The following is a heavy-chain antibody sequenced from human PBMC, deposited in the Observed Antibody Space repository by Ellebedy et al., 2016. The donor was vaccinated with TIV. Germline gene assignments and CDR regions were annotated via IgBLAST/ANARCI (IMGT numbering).Heavy chain of an antibody. CDR2: IYYSGST. D-gene: IGHD5/OR15-5a*01. CDR1: SGSISSSSYY. CDR3: ARGPLGLLDY. V-gene: IGHV4-39*06. Sequence: MPGGSLRLSCTVSSGSISSSSYYGGWSRQPPGKGLEWIGSIYYSGSTYYNPSLKSRVTISVDTAKNQFPLKLSSVTAADTAVYYCARGPLGLLDYWGQGTLVTVSS. J-gene: IGHJ4*02.